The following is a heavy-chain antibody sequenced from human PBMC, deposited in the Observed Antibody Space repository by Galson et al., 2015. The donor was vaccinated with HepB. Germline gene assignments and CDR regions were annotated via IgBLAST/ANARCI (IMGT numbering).Heavy chain of an antibody. D-gene: IGHD3-10*01. J-gene: IGHJ6*03. CDR2: VSYDGINK. CDR3: AKDYIAPYYYMDV. CDR1: GFTFSSYA. V-gene: IGHV3-30-3*01. Sequence: SLRLSCAASGFTFSSYAMHWVRQAPGKGLEWVAVVSYDGINKYYADSVKDRFTISRDNSKNTLYLQMNSLRAEDTALYYCAKDYIAPYYYMDVWGKGTTVTVSS.